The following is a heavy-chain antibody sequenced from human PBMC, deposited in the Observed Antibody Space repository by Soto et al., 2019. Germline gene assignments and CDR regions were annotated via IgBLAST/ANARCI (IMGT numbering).Heavy chain of an antibody. J-gene: IGHJ4*02. CDR3: ATLRGLGVVSPYFDY. CDR1: GGSFSGYY. Sequence: SETLSLTCAVYGGSFSGYYWTWIRQPPGKGLEWIAYIYYTGITNFNPSLKSRVTISMDTSKNQFSLKLRSVTAADTAVYFCATLRGLGVVSPYFDYWGQGLMVTVSS. D-gene: IGHD3-10*01. V-gene: IGHV4-59*08. CDR2: IYYTGIT.